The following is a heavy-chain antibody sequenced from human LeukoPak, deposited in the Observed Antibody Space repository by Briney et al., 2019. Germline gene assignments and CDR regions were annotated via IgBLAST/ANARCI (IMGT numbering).Heavy chain of an antibody. CDR3: AKLVGATTGIDY. J-gene: IGHJ4*02. V-gene: IGHV3-30-3*02. Sequence: GGSLRLSCAASGFTFSRNAFHWVRQAPGKGLEWVALISSAGSNKYFADSVKGRFTISRDNSKNTLYLQMNSLKPEDTAVYYCAKLVGATTGIDYWGQGTLVTVSS. CDR2: ISSAGSNK. CDR1: GFTFSRNA. D-gene: IGHD1-26*01.